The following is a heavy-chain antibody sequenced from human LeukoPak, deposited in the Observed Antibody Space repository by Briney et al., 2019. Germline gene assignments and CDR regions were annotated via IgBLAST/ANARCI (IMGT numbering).Heavy chain of an antibody. CDR2: INPNSGGT. J-gene: IGHJ5*02. D-gene: IGHD3-9*01. Sequence: ASVKVSFTASGYTFTSYAMNWVRQAPGQGLEWTGWINPNSGGTNYAQKFQGRVTMTRDTSISTAYMELSRLRSDDTAVYYCARGGYYDILTGKTWFDPWGQGTLVTVSS. CDR3: ARGGYYDILTGKTWFDP. V-gene: IGHV1-2*02. CDR1: GYTFTSYA.